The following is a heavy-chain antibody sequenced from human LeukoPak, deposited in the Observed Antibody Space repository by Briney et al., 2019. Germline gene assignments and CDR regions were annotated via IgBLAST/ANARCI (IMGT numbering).Heavy chain of an antibody. J-gene: IGHJ3*02. D-gene: IGHD4-17*01. CDR1: GYSFTSFW. Sequence: GESLKISCKGSGYSFTSFWIGWVRQMPGKGLEWVGIIYPGDSDSRYSPSFQGQVTISADKSISTAYLQWSSLKASDTAMYYCARHRTTVTKYDAFDIWGQGTMVTVSS. CDR2: IYPGDSDS. V-gene: IGHV5-51*01. CDR3: ARHRTTVTKYDAFDI.